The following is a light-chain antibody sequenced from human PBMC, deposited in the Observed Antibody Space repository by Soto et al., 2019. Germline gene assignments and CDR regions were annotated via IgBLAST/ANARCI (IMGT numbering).Light chain of an antibody. CDR1: QSVSSTY. Sequence: EIVLTQSPGTLSLSPGERASLSCRASQSVSSTYLAWYQQKPGQAPRLLIYATSTRATGIPDRFSGSGSGTDFTLTISRLEPEDCAVYYCQQYSSSLWTFGQGTKVEIK. CDR3: QQYSSSLWT. CDR2: ATS. V-gene: IGKV3-20*01. J-gene: IGKJ1*01.